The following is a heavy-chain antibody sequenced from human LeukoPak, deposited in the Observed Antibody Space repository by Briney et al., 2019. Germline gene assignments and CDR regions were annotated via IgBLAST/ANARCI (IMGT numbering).Heavy chain of an antibody. D-gene: IGHD4-17*01. CDR1: GGSISSYY. V-gene: IGHV4-59*12. CDR3: ARDYGDYSTHWYFDL. Sequence: PSETLSLTCTVSGGSISSYYWSWIRQPPGKGLEWIGYIYYSGSTNYNPSLKSRVTISVDTSKNQFSLKLSSVTAADTAVYYCARDYGDYSTHWYFDLWGRGTLVTVSS. J-gene: IGHJ2*01. CDR2: IYYSGST.